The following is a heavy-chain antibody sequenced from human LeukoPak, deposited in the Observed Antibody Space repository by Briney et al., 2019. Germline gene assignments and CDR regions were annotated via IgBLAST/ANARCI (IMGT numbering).Heavy chain of an antibody. CDR2: ISYDGSNK. CDR3: ARDSGIAAAGTLDY. J-gene: IGHJ4*02. D-gene: IGHD6-13*01. CDR1: GFTFSSYA. Sequence: GGSLRLFCAASGFTFSSYAMHWVRQAPGKGLEWVAVISYDGSNKYYADSVKGRFTISRDNSKNTLYLQMNSLRAEDTAVYYCARDSGIAAAGTLDYWGQGTLVTVSS. V-gene: IGHV3-30-3*01.